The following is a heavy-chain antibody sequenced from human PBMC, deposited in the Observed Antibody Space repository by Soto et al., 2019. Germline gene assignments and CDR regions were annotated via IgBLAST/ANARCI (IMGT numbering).Heavy chain of an antibody. J-gene: IGHJ4*02. Sequence: GSVRLSCAASGLTFSNYAMSWVRQAPGKGLEWVSTISGGRGGTYYADSVKGRFTISRDNSKNTLYLQMNSLRAEDTAVYYCASRNYYDSRGYYYLYYFDYWGQGTLVTVSS. CDR2: ISGGRGGT. CDR1: GLTFSNYA. CDR3: ASRNYYDSRGYYYLYYFDY. D-gene: IGHD3-22*01. V-gene: IGHV3-23*01.